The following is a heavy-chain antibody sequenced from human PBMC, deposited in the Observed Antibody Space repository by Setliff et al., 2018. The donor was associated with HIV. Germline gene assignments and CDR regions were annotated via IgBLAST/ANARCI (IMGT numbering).Heavy chain of an antibody. CDR1: GGSISSGNYF. V-gene: IGHV4-39*01. D-gene: IGHD6-13*01. CDR2: FHPSGST. J-gene: IGHJ4*02. Sequence: SEILSLTCTVSGGSISSGNYFWGWIRQPPGKGLEWIGSFHPSGSTSYNPSLRRRATLCVDTSKNQFSLRLTSVTAADTAVYYCARGGRRSTWYLRGWYFDYWGQGTLVTVSS. CDR3: ARGGRRSTWYLRGWYFDY.